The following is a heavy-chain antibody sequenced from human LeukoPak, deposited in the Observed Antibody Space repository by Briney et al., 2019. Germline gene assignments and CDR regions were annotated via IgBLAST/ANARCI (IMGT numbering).Heavy chain of an antibody. CDR2: ISSNGGNT. D-gene: IGHD6-13*01. Sequence: GRSLRLSCAASGFTFSSYAMHWVRQAPGKGLEYVSSISSNGGNTYYANSVKGRFTISRDNSRNTLYIQMGSLRTEDTAVYYCARGGVYSNSNFDYWGQGTLVTVSS. CDR3: ARGGVYSNSNFDY. V-gene: IGHV3-64*01. J-gene: IGHJ4*02. CDR1: GFTFSSYA.